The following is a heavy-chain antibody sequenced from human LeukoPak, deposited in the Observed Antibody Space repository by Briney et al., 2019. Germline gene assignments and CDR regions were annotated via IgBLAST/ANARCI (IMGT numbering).Heavy chain of an antibody. CDR3: ARMMVAARAFDI. J-gene: IGHJ3*02. D-gene: IGHD2-15*01. Sequence: GGSLRLSCAASGLTVSNNYISWVRQAPGKGLEWVSVIYSGGSTYYTDSVKGRFSISRDNSKNTVYLQMNSLRAEDTAVYYCARMMVAARAFDIWGQGTMVTVSS. CDR2: IYSGGST. CDR1: GLTVSNNY. V-gene: IGHV3-53*01.